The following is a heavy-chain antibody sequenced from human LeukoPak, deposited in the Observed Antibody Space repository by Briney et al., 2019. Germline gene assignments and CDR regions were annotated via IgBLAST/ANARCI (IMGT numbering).Heavy chain of an antibody. J-gene: IGHJ4*02. CDR1: GYIFTGYY. V-gene: IGHV1-2*02. CDR2: INPKSGGT. Sequence: ASVKVSCKASGYIFTGYYMHWVRQAPGQGLEWMGWINPKSGGTNYAQKFQGRVTMTRDTSTSTAYMELSRLTSDDTAVYYCARERPGIAVAGTGFAYWGQGTLVTVSS. CDR3: ARERPGIAVAGTGFAY. D-gene: IGHD6-19*01.